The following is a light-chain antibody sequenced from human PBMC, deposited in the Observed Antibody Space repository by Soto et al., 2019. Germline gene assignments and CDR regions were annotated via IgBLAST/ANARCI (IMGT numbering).Light chain of an antibody. CDR1: QSISSSK. V-gene: IGKV3-20*01. CDR2: GVS. CDR3: QQYGSSHT. J-gene: IGKJ5*01. Sequence: EVVMTQSPATLSVSPGESATLSCRASQSISSSKLAWYQQNPGQAPRLLLFGVSNRATGIPDRFSGSGSGTDFTLTISRLEPEDFAVYYCQQYGSSHTFGQGTRLEIK.